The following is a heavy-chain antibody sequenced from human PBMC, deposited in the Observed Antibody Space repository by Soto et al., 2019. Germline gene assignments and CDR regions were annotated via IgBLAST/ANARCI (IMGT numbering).Heavy chain of an antibody. Sequence: PGGSLRLSCAASGFTFSAYDMHWVRQAPGKRLEWVAVLWRDGSKVYYADSVKGRFTISRDNSKNTLYLEMNSLRVEDTAVYYCAIDGTGWTGGDHWGQGTLVTVSS. CDR1: GFTFSAYD. D-gene: IGHD6-19*01. V-gene: IGHV3-33*01. CDR3: AIDGTGWTGGDH. J-gene: IGHJ4*02. CDR2: LWRDGSKV.